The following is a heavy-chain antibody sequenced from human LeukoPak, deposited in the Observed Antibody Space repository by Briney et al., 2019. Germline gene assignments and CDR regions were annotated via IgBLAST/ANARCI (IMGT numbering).Heavy chain of an antibody. J-gene: IGHJ4*02. CDR1: GGSFSGYY. D-gene: IGHD6-6*01. CDR3: ARTSIADDY. V-gene: IGHV4-34*01. CDR2: INHSGST. Sequence: PSETLSLTCAVYGGSFSGYYWSWIRQPPGKGLEWIGEINHSGSTNYNPSLKSRVTISVDTSKNQFSLKLSSVTAADTAVYYCARTSIADDYWGQGTLVTVSS.